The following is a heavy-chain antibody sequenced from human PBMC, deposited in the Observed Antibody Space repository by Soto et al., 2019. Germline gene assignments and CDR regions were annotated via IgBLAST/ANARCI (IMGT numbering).Heavy chain of an antibody. CDR2: INSNTVST. V-gene: IGHV1-2*04. CDR1: GYTFTAYY. J-gene: IGHJ4*02. Sequence: QVQLVQSGAEVKKPGASVKVSCTASGYTFTAYYMHWVRQAPGQGLEYMGRINSNTVSTKYAQKFQGWVTMTRDTSINTAYMELSRLPSADTAVYSCERGAAAKLPQIDYWGQGTLVTVSS. D-gene: IGHD2-2*01. CDR3: ERGAAAKLPQIDY.